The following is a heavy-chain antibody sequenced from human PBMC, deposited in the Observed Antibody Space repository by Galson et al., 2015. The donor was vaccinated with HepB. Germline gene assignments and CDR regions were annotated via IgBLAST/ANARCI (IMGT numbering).Heavy chain of an antibody. CDR1: GGSFSDYG. CDR3: ARERSGRNPAEGGFDP. V-gene: IGHV1-69*13. CDR2: IIPLFHAT. J-gene: IGHJ5*02. Sequence: SVKVSCKASGGSFSDYGISWVRQAPGQGLEWMGGIIPLFHATNYAQKFQGRVTITADESTSTAYMELISLRSEDTAVYYCARERSGRNPAEGGFDPWGQGTLVTVSS. D-gene: IGHD1-14*01.